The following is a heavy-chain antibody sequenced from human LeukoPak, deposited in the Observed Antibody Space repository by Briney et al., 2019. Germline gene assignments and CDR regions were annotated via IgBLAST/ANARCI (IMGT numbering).Heavy chain of an antibody. D-gene: IGHD3-16*02. Sequence: PGGSLRLSCAASGFTFSSYGMHWVRQAPGKGLEWVAVIWYDGSNKYYADSVKGRFTISRDNSKNTLYLQMNSLRAEDTAVYYCARDRSRNYYYYGMDVWGQGTTVTVSS. CDR3: ARDRSRNYYYYGMDV. CDR2: IWYDGSNK. V-gene: IGHV3-33*01. CDR1: GFTFSSYG. J-gene: IGHJ6*02.